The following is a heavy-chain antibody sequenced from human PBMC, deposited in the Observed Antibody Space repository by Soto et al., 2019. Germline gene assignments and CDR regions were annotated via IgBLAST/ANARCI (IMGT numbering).Heavy chain of an antibody. CDR2: VSWNSGSV. J-gene: IGHJ4*02. CDR1: GFSLDDYA. V-gene: IGHV3-9*01. CDR3: AKDRNPVTNNFDF. Sequence: GGSLRLSCAASGFSLDDYAMHWVRQVPGKGLEWVSSVSWNSGSVGYAASVQGRFTISRDNARNSLFLQMNSLRPEDTAFYYCAKDRNPVTNNFDFWGQGTLVTVSS. D-gene: IGHD1-1*01.